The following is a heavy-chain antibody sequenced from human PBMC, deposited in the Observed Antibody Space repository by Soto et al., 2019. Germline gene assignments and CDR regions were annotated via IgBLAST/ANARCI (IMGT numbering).Heavy chain of an antibody. CDR3: AKVLFMVRGVVGLFDY. CDR2: ISYDGSNK. D-gene: IGHD3-10*01. J-gene: IGHJ4*02. V-gene: IGHV3-30*18. Sequence: QVQLVESGGGVVQPGRSLRLSCAASGFTFSSYGMHWVRQAPGKGLEWVAVISYDGSNKYYADSVKGRFTISRNNSKNTLYLQMISLRDKDTAVYYCAKVLFMVRGVVGLFDYWGQGTLVTVSS. CDR1: GFTFSSYG.